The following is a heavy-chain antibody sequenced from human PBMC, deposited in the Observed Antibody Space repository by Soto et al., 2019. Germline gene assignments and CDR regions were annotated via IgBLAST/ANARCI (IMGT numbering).Heavy chain of an antibody. D-gene: IGHD2-15*01. CDR1: GFTVNGKKY. Sequence: GSLRLSCAASGFTVNGKKYVTWVRQAPGKGLEWVSALYIADGTFYADSVKGRLTVSIDSSKNTVYLQMNNLSPEDTAVYYCATWLLREHAFDIWGLGTMVTVSS. J-gene: IGHJ3*02. CDR3: ATWLLREHAFDI. V-gene: IGHV3-53*01. CDR2: LYIADGT.